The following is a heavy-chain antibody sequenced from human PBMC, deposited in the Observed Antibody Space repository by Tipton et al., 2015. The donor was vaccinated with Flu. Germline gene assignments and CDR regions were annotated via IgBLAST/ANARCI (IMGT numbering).Heavy chain of an antibody. CDR2: INQNGSVK. Sequence: SLRLSCAASGFAFSSYWMHWVRQAPGKGLEWVANINQNGSVKYYVDSVKGRFTISRDNAKSSLYLQMNSLRAEDTALYYCVRAIATAGSYWGQGILVTVSS. V-gene: IGHV3-7*03. D-gene: IGHD6-13*01. J-gene: IGHJ4*02. CDR1: GFAFSSYW. CDR3: VRAIATAGSY.